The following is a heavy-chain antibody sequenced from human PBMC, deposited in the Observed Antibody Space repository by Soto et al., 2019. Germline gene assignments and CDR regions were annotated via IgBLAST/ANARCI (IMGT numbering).Heavy chain of an antibody. J-gene: IGHJ5*02. CDR3: ARGTRTNWFDP. Sequence: QLQLQESGPGLVKPSETLSLTCTVSGGSISSSDYYWGWIRQPPGEGLEWIGSIYYGGNTYFNPSLKSRLTLSIDTSKNRFSLKVRSVNAADTAVYYCARGTRTNWFDPWGQGTLVTVSS. CDR2: IYYGGNT. V-gene: IGHV4-39*01. CDR1: GGSISSSDYY. D-gene: IGHD3-16*01.